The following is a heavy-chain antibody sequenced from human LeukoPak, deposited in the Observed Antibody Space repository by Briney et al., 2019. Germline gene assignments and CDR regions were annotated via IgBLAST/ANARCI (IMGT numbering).Heavy chain of an antibody. V-gene: IGHV3-7*04. CDR3: AGDYNNSGYNVRFDY. Sequence: GGSLRLSCAASGFTFSRYWMSWVRQAPGKGLEWVANIKQDGGEIYYVDSVKGRFSISRDNAKRTLYLQLNSRRAEDTAVYYCAGDYNNSGYNVRFDYGAQGTLVTVS. D-gene: IGHD3-22*01. CDR1: GFTFSRYW. J-gene: IGHJ4*02. CDR2: IKQDGGEI.